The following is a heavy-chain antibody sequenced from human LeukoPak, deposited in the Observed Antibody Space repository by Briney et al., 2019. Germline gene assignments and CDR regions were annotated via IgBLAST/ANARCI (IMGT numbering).Heavy chain of an antibody. D-gene: IGHD5-18*01. Sequence: GGSLRLSCAASGFTFDDYAMHWVRQAPGKGLEWVSSISSSSSSYIYYADSVKGRFTISRDNAKNSLYLQMNSLRAEDTAVYYCARDQGSEVNTAMVSYYYYYMDVWGQGTMVTVSS. CDR2: ISSSSSSYI. CDR3: ARDQGSEVNTAMVSYYYYYMDV. V-gene: IGHV3-21*01. J-gene: IGHJ6*03. CDR1: GFTFDDYA.